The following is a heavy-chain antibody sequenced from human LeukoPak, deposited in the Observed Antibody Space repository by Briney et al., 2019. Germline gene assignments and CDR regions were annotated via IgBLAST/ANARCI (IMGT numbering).Heavy chain of an antibody. CDR1: GGTFSSYA. CDR3: ARGVQLWFGNYFDY. V-gene: IGHV1-46*01. CDR2: INPSGGST. D-gene: IGHD5-18*01. Sequence: ASVKVSCKASGGTFSSYAISWVRQAPGQGLEWMGIINPSGGSTSYAQKFQGRVTMTRDTSTSTVYMELSSLRSEDTAVYYCARGVQLWFGNYFDYWGQGTLVTVSS. J-gene: IGHJ4*02.